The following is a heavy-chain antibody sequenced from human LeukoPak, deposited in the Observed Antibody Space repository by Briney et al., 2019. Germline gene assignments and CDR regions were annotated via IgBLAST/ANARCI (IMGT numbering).Heavy chain of an antibody. V-gene: IGHV3-21*04. D-gene: IGHD2-2*01. J-gene: IGHJ6*03. CDR3: ARDWGYCSSTSCSDYMDV. CDR1: GFTFSSYS. Sequence: GGSLRLSCAASGFTFSSYSMNRVRQAPGKGLEWVSSISSSSSYIYYADSVKGRFTISRDNAKNSLYLQMDSLRAEDTAVYYCARDWGYCSSTSCSDYMDVWGKGTTVTVSS. CDR2: ISSSSSYI.